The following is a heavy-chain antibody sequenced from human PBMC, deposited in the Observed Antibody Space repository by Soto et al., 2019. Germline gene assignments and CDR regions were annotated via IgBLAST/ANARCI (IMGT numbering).Heavy chain of an antibody. V-gene: IGHV3-23*01. D-gene: IGHD1-26*01. J-gene: IGHJ4*02. CDR2: FDNSDGRT. CDR3: AKDPLSNSGRRGTYFVY. CDR1: GFTFSSYA. Sequence: GGSLRLSCAASGFTFSSYAMNWVRQAPGKGLEWVSTFDNSDGRTYYSDSVKGQFTISRDNSKNTLFLQMNSLRPEDTAVYYCAKDPLSNSGRRGTYFVYWCQGNPGTVFS.